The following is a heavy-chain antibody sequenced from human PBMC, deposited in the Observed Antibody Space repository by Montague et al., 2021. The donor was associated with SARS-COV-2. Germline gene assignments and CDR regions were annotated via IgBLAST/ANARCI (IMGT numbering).Heavy chain of an antibody. Sequence: SLRLSCAASGFTVSSYWMHWVRQAPGKGLVWISHINSDGTTMNYADSVKGRFTISRDTGKNTLYLQMNSLRVEDTALYYCARGDSSGLGYWGQGTLSPSPQ. CDR2: INSDGTTM. J-gene: IGHJ4*02. CDR3: ARGDSSGLGY. CDR1: GFTVSSYW. V-gene: IGHV3-74*01. D-gene: IGHD6-6*01.